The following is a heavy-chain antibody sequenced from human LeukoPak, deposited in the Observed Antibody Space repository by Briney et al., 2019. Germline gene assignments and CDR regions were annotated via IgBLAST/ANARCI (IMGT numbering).Heavy chain of an antibody. J-gene: IGHJ5*02. D-gene: IGHD2-15*01. CDR3: ARTVVASTPDYNWFDP. Sequence: ASVKVSCKASGYTFTGYYMHWVRQAPGQRLEWMGWINPNSVGTNYAQHFQGRLTMTTDTSISTAYMELTRLTSDDTAVYYCARTVVASTPDYNWFDPWGQGTLVTVSS. V-gene: IGHV1-2*02. CDR2: INPNSVGT. CDR1: GYTFTGYY.